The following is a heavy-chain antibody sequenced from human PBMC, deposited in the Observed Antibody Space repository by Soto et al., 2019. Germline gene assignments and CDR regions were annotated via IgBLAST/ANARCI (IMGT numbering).Heavy chain of an antibody. J-gene: IGHJ3*02. Sequence: ESLKISCEGSGYSFTSYWIGWVRQMPGKGLEWMGIIFPGDSDIRNSPSFQGQVTISADKSINAAYLQWSSLKASDTAMYYCVRHNRGSYGAFDIWGQGTMVTVSS. CDR2: IFPGDSDI. CDR3: VRHNRGSYGAFDI. V-gene: IGHV5-51*01. D-gene: IGHD3-16*01. CDR1: GYSFTSYW.